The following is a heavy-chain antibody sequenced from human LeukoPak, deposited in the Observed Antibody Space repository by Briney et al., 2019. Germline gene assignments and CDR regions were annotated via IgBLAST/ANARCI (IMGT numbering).Heavy chain of an antibody. CDR3: ARDHIIIWSMLYYDMDV. Sequence: GASVKVSCKASGYTFTSYDINWVRQATGQGLEWMGWISPYNGNTKYTQKVQGRVTMTTDTSTSTAYMELRSLRSDDTALYYCARDHIIIWSMLYYDMDVWGQGTTVTVSS. CDR1: GYTFTSYD. V-gene: IGHV1-18*01. D-gene: IGHD3-3*02. CDR2: ISPYNGNT. J-gene: IGHJ6*02.